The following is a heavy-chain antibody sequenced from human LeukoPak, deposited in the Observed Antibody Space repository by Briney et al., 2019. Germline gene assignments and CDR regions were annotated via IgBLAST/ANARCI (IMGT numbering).Heavy chain of an antibody. CDR1: GHIFSNYW. J-gene: IGHJ4*02. D-gene: IGHD5-12*01. Sequence: GESLKISCKGSGHIFSNYWFGWVRQMPGKGLEWMGIIHPGDSETRYSPSFKGQVTMSADKSISTAYLRWSSLNVSDTAIYYCAGAYTAYDAFDYWGQGTLVIVSS. CDR2: IHPGDSET. V-gene: IGHV5-51*01. CDR3: AGAYTAYDAFDY.